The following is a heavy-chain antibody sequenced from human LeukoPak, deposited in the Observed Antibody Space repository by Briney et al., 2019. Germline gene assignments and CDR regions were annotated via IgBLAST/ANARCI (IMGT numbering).Heavy chain of an antibody. CDR3: ARGQEMGSGWYLGY. D-gene: IGHD6-19*01. CDR2: INPNSGGT. Sequence: GASVKVSCKASGYTFTGYYMHWVRQAPGQGLEWMGWINPNSGGTNYAKKFQGWVTMTRDTSISTAYMELSRLRSDDTAVYYCARGQEMGSGWYLGYWGQGTLVTVSS. V-gene: IGHV1-2*04. J-gene: IGHJ4*02. CDR1: GYTFTGYY.